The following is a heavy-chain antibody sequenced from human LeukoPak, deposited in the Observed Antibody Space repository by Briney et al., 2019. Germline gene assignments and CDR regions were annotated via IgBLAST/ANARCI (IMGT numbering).Heavy chain of an antibody. CDR2: MYRGDSDT. V-gene: IGHV5-51*01. Sequence: GDSLKISCKASGYTSSIYYIGGVRQMPGRGLGGMGIMYRGDSDTSYSPSFQGQVTISVDKSLSTAYLQWSSLKASDPAIYFCATNGNYLDAFNIWGQGTMVTVSS. J-gene: IGHJ3*02. CDR3: ATNGNYLDAFNI. CDR1: GYTSSIYY. D-gene: IGHD1-1*01.